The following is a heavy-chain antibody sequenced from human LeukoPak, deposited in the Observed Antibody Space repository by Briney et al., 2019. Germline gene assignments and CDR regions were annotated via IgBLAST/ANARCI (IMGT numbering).Heavy chain of an antibody. CDR3: ARVATVTSNWFDP. CDR2: MNPNSGNT. CDR1: GYTFTSYD. D-gene: IGHD4-11*01. Sequence: ASVKVSCKASGYTFTSYDINWVRQATGQGLEWMGWMNPNSGNTGYAQKFQGRVTMTRNTSISTAYMELSSLRSDDTAVYYCARVATVTSNWFDPWGQGTLVTVSS. V-gene: IGHV1-8*01. J-gene: IGHJ5*02.